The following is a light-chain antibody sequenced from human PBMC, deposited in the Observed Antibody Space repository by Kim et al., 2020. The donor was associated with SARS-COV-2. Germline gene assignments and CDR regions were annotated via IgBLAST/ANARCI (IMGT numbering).Light chain of an antibody. J-gene: IGKJ1*01. V-gene: IGKV1-5*03. CDR2: EAS. Sequence: AAVGDRVTMPCRASQTIVNWLAWYQQKPGQAPNLLIYEASILQTGVPSRFSGSGSGTEFTLTISSLQSDDFATYYCQQYDGNPWTFGQGTKVDSK. CDR1: QTIVNW. CDR3: QQYDGNPWT.